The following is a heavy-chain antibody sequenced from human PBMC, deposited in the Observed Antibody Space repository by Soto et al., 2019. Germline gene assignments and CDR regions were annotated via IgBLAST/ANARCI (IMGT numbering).Heavy chain of an antibody. V-gene: IGHV4-31*03. D-gene: IGHD5-12*01. J-gene: IGHJ3*02. CDR3: ARDPSGYAPSFAFDI. CDR2: IYYSGST. Sequence: PSETLSLTCTVSGGSISSGGYYWSWIRQHPGKGLEWIGYIYYSGSTYYNPSLKSRVTISVDTSKNQFSLKLSSVTAADTAVYYCARDPSGYAPSFAFDIWGQGTMVTVSS. CDR1: GGSISSGGYY.